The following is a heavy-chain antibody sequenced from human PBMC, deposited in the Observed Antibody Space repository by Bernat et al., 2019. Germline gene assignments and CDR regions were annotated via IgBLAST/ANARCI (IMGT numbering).Heavy chain of an antibody. V-gene: IGHV4-59*01. D-gene: IGHD2-15*01. CDR1: GGPISSYY. J-gene: IGHJ3*02. CDR3: ARDRDCSGGSCYHADAFGI. CDR2: IYYSGST. Sequence: QVQLQESGPGLVKPSETLSLTCTVSGGPISSYYWNWIRQPPGKGLEWIGYIYYSGSTNYNPSLKSLVTISADTSKNQFSLKLSSVTAASTGVYYCARDRDCSGGSCYHADAFGIWGHGTMVTVSS.